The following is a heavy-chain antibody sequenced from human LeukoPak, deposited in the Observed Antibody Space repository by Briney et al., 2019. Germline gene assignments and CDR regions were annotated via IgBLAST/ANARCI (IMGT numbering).Heavy chain of an antibody. CDR2: IYYGGST. D-gene: IGHD4-17*01. CDR1: GGSISSYY. J-gene: IGHJ4*02. V-gene: IGHV4-59*01. CDR3: ARASFSTVTVDY. Sequence: SETLSLTCTVSGGSISSYYWSWIRQPPGKGLEWIGYIYYGGSTNYNPSLKSRVTISVDTSKNQLSLKLSSVTAADTAVYYCARASFSTVTVDYWGQGTLVTVSS.